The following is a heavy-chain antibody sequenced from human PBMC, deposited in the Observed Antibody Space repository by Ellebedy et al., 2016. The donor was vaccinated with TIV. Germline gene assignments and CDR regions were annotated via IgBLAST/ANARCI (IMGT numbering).Heavy chain of an antibody. D-gene: IGHD1-26*01. J-gene: IGHJ4*02. CDR1: GFTFSSYG. CDR3: ARGLWELPFPYTFDY. CDR2: ISYDGSNK. V-gene: IGHV3-30*03. Sequence: GGSLRLXCAASGFTFSSYGMHWVRQAPGKGLEWVAVISYDGSNKYYADSVKGRFTISRDNSKNTLYLQMNSLRAEDTAVYYCARGLWELPFPYTFDYWGQGTLVTVSS.